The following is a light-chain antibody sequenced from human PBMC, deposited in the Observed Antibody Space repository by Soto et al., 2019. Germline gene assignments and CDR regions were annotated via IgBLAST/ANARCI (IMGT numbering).Light chain of an antibody. CDR2: GAS. CDR3: QQRSNWPPIT. Sequence: EIVMTQSPATLSVSPGERATLSCRATQSVSSSLAWYQQKPGQAPRLLIYGASTRATGIPARFSGSGFGTDFTLTISSLEPEDAAVYYCQQRSNWPPITFGQGTRLEIK. CDR1: QSVSSS. V-gene: IGKV3-15*01. J-gene: IGKJ5*01.